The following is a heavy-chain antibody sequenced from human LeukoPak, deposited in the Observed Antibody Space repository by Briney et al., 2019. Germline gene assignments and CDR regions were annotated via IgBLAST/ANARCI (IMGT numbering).Heavy chain of an antibody. J-gene: IGHJ3*02. D-gene: IGHD4-17*01. CDR1: GGSFSGYY. Sequence: NPSETLSLTCAVSGGSFSGYYWTWIRQPPGKGLEWIGEINHSGSANYNPSLKSRVTISLDTSKNQFSLKLSSVTAADTAVYYCARHGPAVDGDYFDDAFDISGQGTMVTVSS. V-gene: IGHV4-34*01. CDR2: INHSGSA. CDR3: ARHGPAVDGDYFDDAFDI.